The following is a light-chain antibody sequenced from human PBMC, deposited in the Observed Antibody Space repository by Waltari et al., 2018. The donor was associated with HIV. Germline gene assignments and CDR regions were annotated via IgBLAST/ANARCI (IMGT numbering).Light chain of an antibody. Sequence: QAVVTQEPSLTVSPGGTVPPHCVSSTGALTSGHSLYWCQQKHGQAPRTLIYDTSDKHPWTPARFSGSLLGGKAALTLSGAQPEDEAVYYCLLSYSGAWVFGGGTKLTVL. CDR1: TGALTSGHS. V-gene: IGLV7-46*01. CDR2: DTS. CDR3: LLSYSGAWV. J-gene: IGLJ3*02.